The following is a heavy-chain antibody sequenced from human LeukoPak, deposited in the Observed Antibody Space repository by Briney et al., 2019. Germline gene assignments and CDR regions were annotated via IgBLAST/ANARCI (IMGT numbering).Heavy chain of an antibody. Sequence: PGGSLRLSCAASGFTFSSYWMSWVRQAPGKGLEWVANIKQDGSEKYYVDSVKGRFTISRDNAKNSLYLQMHSLRAEGTAVYYCARSAYFSSVLRGFWGQGTLVTVSS. CDR1: GFTFSSYW. D-gene: IGHD3-9*01. CDR2: IKQDGSEK. J-gene: IGHJ4*02. V-gene: IGHV3-7*01. CDR3: ARSAYFSSVLRGF.